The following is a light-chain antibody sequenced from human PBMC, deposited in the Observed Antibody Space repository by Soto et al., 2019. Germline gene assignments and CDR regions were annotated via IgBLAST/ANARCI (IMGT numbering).Light chain of an antibody. CDR3: CSSVGSPNWV. Sequence: QSVLTQPASVSGCPGQSITISCTGTSSDVGSCNCVSWYQQHPGKAPTLMIYEVNKRPSGISNRFSGSKSGNTASLTISGLQAEDEADYYCCSSVGSPNWVFGGGTKVTVL. J-gene: IGLJ3*02. CDR2: EVN. CDR1: SSDVGSCNC. V-gene: IGLV2-23*02.